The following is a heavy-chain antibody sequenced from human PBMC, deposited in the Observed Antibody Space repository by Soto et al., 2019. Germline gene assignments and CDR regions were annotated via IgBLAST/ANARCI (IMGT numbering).Heavy chain of an antibody. Sequence: QVQLVESGGGVVQPGRSLRLSCAASGFTFSRFGIHWVRQAPGKGLEWVALISYDGIDKNYADSVKRRFTISRENSKNMVYLQMNSLRAEDTALYYCAKDLREMATIRPDYWGQGILVTVSS. V-gene: IGHV3-30*18. CDR3: AKDLREMATIRPDY. D-gene: IGHD5-12*01. J-gene: IGHJ4*02. CDR1: GFTFSRFG. CDR2: ISYDGIDK.